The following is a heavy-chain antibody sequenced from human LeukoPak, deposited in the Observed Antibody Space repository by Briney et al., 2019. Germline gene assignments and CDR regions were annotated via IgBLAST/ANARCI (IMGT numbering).Heavy chain of an antibody. V-gene: IGHV4-59*01. D-gene: IGHD1-26*01. CDR3: ARDSFTVGGATPSHVFDI. CDR2: IYSRGTT. CDR1: GDSLRTYHY. J-gene: IGHJ3*02. Sequence: SETLSLTYTLSGDSLRTYHYWRWIRQTPAKGLEWIGYIYSRGTTHYNPSLTDRVTISLDTSKNQFSLNLRSVTAADTALYYCARDSFTVGGATPSHVFDIWGEGRTVTVSS.